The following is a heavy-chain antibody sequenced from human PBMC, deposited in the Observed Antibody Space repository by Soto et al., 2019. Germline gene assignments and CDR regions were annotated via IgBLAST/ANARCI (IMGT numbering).Heavy chain of an antibody. Sequence: QVQLQESGPGLVKPSQTLSLTCTVSGGSISSGGYYWSWIRQHPGKGLEWIGYIYYSGSTYYNPSLKSRVTISVDTSKNQFSLKLSSVTAADTAVYYCARVRRMYDSSGYPIAPFDYWGQGTLVTVSS. CDR2: IYYSGST. D-gene: IGHD3-22*01. CDR3: ARVRRMYDSSGYPIAPFDY. CDR1: GGSISSGGYY. J-gene: IGHJ4*02. V-gene: IGHV4-31*03.